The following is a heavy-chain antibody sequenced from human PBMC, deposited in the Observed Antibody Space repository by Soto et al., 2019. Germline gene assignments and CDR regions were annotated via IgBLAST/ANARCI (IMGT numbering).Heavy chain of an antibody. D-gene: IGHD6-13*01. V-gene: IGHV2-70*01. CDR1: GFSLSTSGMC. Sequence: SGPTLVNPTQTLTLTCTFSGFSLSTSGMCVSWIRQPPGKALEWLALIDWDDDKYYSTALKTRLTISKDTSKNQVVLTMTNMDPVDTATSYCARMKYIAAAGTGDIDYWGQGTLVTVSS. CDR3: ARMKYIAAAGTGDIDY. CDR2: IDWDDDK. J-gene: IGHJ4*02.